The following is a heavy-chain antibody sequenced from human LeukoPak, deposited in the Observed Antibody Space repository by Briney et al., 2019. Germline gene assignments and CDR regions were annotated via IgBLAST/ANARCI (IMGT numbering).Heavy chain of an antibody. D-gene: IGHD5-18*01. CDR1: GGSFSGYY. J-gene: IGHJ4*02. CDR3: ARSRYSYGYYFDY. Sequence: NSSETLSLTCAVDGGSFSGYYWSWIRQPPGKGLEWIGEINHIVSTNYNPSLKSRVTLSVDTSKNRFSLKLSSVTAADTAVYYCARSRYSYGYYFDYWGQGTLVTVSS. CDR2: INHIVST. V-gene: IGHV4-34*01.